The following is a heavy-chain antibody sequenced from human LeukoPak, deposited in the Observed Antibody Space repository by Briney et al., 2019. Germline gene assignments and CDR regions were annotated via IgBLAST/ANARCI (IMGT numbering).Heavy chain of an antibody. CDR1: GGSISSSSYY. J-gene: IGHJ6*03. CDR2: IYYSGST. V-gene: IGHV4-61*05. D-gene: IGHD6-13*01. CDR3: ARGGGISHYYYYMDV. Sequence: SEPLSLTCTVSGGSISSSSYYWGWIRQPPGKGLEWIGYIYYSGSTNYHPSLKSRVTISVDTSKNQFSVKLSSVTAADTAVYYCARGGGISHYYYYMDVWGKGTTVTIS.